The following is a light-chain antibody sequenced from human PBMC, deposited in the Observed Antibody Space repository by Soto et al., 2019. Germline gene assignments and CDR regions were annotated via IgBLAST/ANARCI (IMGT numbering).Light chain of an antibody. V-gene: IGKV3-20*01. CDR2: GAS. Sequence: ESVLTQSPGTLSLSPGERATLSCRASQSVSSNHLAWYQQKRGQPPRLLIYGASSRATGTPGRFSGSGSGTDFTLTITRLEPEDFEVYYCKQYGSSPQTFGQGTKVEIK. J-gene: IGKJ1*01. CDR1: QSVSSNH. CDR3: KQYGSSPQT.